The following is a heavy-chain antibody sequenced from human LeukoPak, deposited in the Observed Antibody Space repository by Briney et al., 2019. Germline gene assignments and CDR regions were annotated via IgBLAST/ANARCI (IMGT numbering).Heavy chain of an antibody. J-gene: IGHJ6*02. Sequence: SETLSLTCTVSGGSISSSSYYWGWIRQPPGKGLEWIGSIYYSGSTYYNPSLKSRVTISVDTSKNQFSLKLSSVTAADTAVYYCARRGGSSGWYYYYYGMDVWGQGTTVTVSS. CDR2: IYYSGST. CDR1: GGSISSSSYY. V-gene: IGHV4-39*01. D-gene: IGHD6-19*01. CDR3: ARRGGSSGWYYYYYGMDV.